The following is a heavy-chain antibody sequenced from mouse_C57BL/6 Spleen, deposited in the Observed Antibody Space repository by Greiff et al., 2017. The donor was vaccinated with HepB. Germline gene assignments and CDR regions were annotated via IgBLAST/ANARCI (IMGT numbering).Heavy chain of an antibody. V-gene: IGHV14-1*01. CDR3: TTLITTVVAPGYFDV. D-gene: IGHD1-1*01. CDR1: GFNIKDYY. Sequence: EVQLQQSGAELVRPGASVKLSCTASGFNIKDYYMHWVKQRPEQGLEWIGRIDPEDGDTEYAPKFQGKATMTADTSSNTAYLQLSSLTSEDTAVYYGTTLITTVVAPGYFDVGGTGTTVTVSS. CDR2: IDPEDGDT. J-gene: IGHJ1*03.